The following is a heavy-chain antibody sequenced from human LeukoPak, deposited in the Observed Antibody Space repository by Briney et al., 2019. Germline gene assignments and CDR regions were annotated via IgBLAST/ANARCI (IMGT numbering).Heavy chain of an antibody. Sequence: ASVKVSCKVSGYTLTELSMHWVRQAPGKGLEWMGGFDPEDGETIYAQKFQGRVTMTEDTSTDTAYMELSSLRSEDTAVYYCARDADGYNTQSYYYMDVWGKGTTVTVSS. J-gene: IGHJ6*03. D-gene: IGHD5-24*01. CDR2: FDPEDGET. CDR3: ARDADGYNTQSYYYMDV. CDR1: GYTLTELS. V-gene: IGHV1-24*01.